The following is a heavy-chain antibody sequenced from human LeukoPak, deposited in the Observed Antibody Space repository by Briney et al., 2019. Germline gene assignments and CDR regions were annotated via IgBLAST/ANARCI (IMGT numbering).Heavy chain of an antibody. V-gene: IGHV4-34*01. CDR1: GGYFSGYY. Sequence: SETLSLTCAVYGGYFSGYYWSWIRQPPGKGLEWIGEINDSGSSNYNPSLKSRVTISVDTSKNQFSLKLSSVTAADTAVYYCARGPLRSGYYRPNWFDPWGQGTLVTVSS. CDR2: INDSGSS. D-gene: IGHD3-3*01. J-gene: IGHJ5*02. CDR3: ARGPLRSGYYRPNWFDP.